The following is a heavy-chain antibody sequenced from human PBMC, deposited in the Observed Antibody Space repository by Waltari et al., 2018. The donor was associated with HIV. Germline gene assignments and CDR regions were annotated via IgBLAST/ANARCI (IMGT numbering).Heavy chain of an antibody. D-gene: IGHD3-10*01. CDR3: ARGPVRGVIRLDY. V-gene: IGHV4-34*01. Sequence: QVQLQQWGAGLLKPSETLSLTCAVYGGSFSGYYWSWIRQPPGKGLEWIGEINHSGSTNYNPSLKSRVTISVDTSKNQFSLKLSAVTAADTAVYYCARGPVRGVIRLDYWGQGTLVTVSS. CDR1: GGSFSGYY. J-gene: IGHJ4*02. CDR2: INHSGST.